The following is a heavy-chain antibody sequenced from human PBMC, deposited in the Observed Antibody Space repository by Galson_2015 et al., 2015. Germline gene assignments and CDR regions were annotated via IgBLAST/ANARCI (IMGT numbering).Heavy chain of an antibody. D-gene: IGHD2-21*02. Sequence: SLRLSCAASGFTFSSYSMNWVRQAPGKGLEWVSSISSSSSYIYYADSVKGRFTISRDNAKNSLYLQMNSLRAEDTAVYYCARSLPETTHRAYCGGDCYWPVGFDYWGQGTLVTVSS. V-gene: IGHV3-21*01. CDR1: GFTFSSYS. CDR3: ARSLPETTHRAYCGGDCYWPVGFDY. CDR2: ISSSSSYI. J-gene: IGHJ4*02.